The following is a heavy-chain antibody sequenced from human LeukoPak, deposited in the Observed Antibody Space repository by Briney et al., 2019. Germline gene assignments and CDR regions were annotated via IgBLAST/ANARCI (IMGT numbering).Heavy chain of an antibody. V-gene: IGHV3-11*04. CDR2: VSSSGTRI. D-gene: IGHD3-22*01. Sequence: GGSLRLSCAASGFSFSDYYMSWIRQAPGKGLEWVSYVSSSGTRIYYADSVKGRFTISRYNAKNSLYLQMNSLRAEDTAVYYCARDPEYYYDSSGQTGGSWGQGTLVTVSS. J-gene: IGHJ5*02. CDR3: ARDPEYYYDSSGQTGGS. CDR1: GFSFSDYY.